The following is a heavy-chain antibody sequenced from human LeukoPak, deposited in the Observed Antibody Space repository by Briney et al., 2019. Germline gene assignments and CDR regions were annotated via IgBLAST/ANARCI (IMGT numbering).Heavy chain of an antibody. J-gene: IGHJ6*03. Sequence: PGWSLRLSCVASGFTFSSYEMHWVRQAPGKGLEWVANIKQDGSEKYYVDSVKGRFTISRDNAKNSLYLQMNSLRAEDTAVYYCAHMTPTYYYMDVWGKGTTVTVSS. CDR2: IKQDGSEK. CDR1: GFTFSSYE. D-gene: IGHD2-15*01. V-gene: IGHV3-7*01. CDR3: AHMTPTYYYMDV.